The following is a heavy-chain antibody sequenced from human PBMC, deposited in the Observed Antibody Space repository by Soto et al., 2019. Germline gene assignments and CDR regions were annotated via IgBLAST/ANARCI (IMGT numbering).Heavy chain of an antibody. CDR3: ARLPWNLRYFDWSPKN. J-gene: IGHJ4*02. Sequence: GESLKISCKGSGYSFTSYWISWVRQMPGKGLEWMGRIDPSDSYTNYSPSFQGHVTISADKSISTAYLQWSSLKASDTAMYYCARLPWNLRYFDWSPKNWGQGTLVTVSS. CDR2: IDPSDSYT. D-gene: IGHD3-9*01. CDR1: GYSFTSYW. V-gene: IGHV5-10-1*01.